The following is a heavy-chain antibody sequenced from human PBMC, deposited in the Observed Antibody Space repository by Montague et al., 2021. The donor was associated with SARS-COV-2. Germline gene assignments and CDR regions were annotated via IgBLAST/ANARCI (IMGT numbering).Heavy chain of an antibody. J-gene: IGHJ4*02. CDR3: ARPGSVSGWFYFDD. CDR1: GESIDRDTYY. CDR2: LSSSGST. V-gene: IGHV4-39*02. Sequence: SETLSLTCIVSGESIDRDTYYWGWIRQSPGKGLEWIGSLSSSGSTYYNPSLRSRVTISMDTSKNHFSLKVNSVIATDTAVYFCARPGSVSGWFYFDDWGQGTLVSASS. D-gene: IGHD6-19*01.